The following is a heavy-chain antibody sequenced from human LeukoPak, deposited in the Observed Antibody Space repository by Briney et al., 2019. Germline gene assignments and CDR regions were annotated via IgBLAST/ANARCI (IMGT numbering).Heavy chain of an antibody. D-gene: IGHD5-12*01. CDR2: ISSSSSYI. Sequence: GGSLRLSCAASGFTFSSYSMNWVRQAPGKGLEWVSSISSSSSYIYYADSVKGRFTISRDNAKNSLYLQMNSLRAEDTAVYYCARCLYSGYDWTWWGTELGYWGQGTLVTVSS. CDR1: GFTFSSYS. J-gene: IGHJ4*02. V-gene: IGHV3-21*01. CDR3: ARCLYSGYDWTWWGTELGY.